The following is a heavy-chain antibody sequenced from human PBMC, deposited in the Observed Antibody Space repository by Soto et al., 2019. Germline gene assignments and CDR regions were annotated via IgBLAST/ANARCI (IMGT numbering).Heavy chain of an antibody. CDR1: GFSLSTSGVG. CDR2: IYWDDDK. V-gene: IGHV2-5*02. CDR3: AHRPIEAAGRVGFDP. D-gene: IGHD6-13*01. J-gene: IGHJ5*02. Sequence: SGPTLVNPTQTLTLTCTFSGFSLSTSGVGVGWIRQPPGKALEWLALIYWDDDKRYSPSLKSRLTITKDTSKNQVVLTMTNMDPVDTATFYFAHRPIEAAGRVGFDPWGQETPVPVSS.